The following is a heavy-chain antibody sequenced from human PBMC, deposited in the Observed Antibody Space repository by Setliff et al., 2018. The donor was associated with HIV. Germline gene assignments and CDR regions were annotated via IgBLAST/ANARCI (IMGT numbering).Heavy chain of an antibody. J-gene: IGHJ3*01. V-gene: IGHV3-74*01. Sequence: LRLSCEASGFTFSSYWIHWVRQAPGKGLVWVSRISADGSDTSYADSVKGRFTISRDNAKNTLYLQMNSLRAEDTALYHCSLGYCSGGSCYSDPEVAFDVWGQGTMVTVSS. CDR3: SLGYCSGGSCYSDPEVAFDV. D-gene: IGHD2-15*01. CDR1: GFTFSSYW. CDR2: ISADGSDT.